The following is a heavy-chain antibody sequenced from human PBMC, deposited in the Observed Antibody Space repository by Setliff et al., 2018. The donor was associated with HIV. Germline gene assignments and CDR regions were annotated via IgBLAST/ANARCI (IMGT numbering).Heavy chain of an antibody. D-gene: IGHD6-19*01. Sequence: SETLSLTCTVSGGSISTYYWSWIRQPPGKGPEWIGYIYYSGSTNYNPSLKSRVTISVDTSKNQFSLKLNSVTAADTAVYYCARAYSSGWRDAFDIWGQGTMVTVSS. CDR1: GGSISTYY. J-gene: IGHJ3*02. V-gene: IGHV4-59*01. CDR3: ARAYSSGWRDAFDI. CDR2: IYYSGST.